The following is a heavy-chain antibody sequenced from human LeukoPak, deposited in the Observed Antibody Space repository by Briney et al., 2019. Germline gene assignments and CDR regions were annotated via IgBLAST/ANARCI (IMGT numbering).Heavy chain of an antibody. D-gene: IGHD5-18*01. CDR1: GFPFETNA. CDR2: IGNTET. CDR3: AKDWIQFNRVFDCFDS. J-gene: IGHJ4*02. V-gene: IGHV3-23*01. Sequence: GGSLRLSCATSGFPFETNAMSWVRQAPGKGLEWVATIGNTETFYADSVTGRFTISRDNSRNTVNLQMNRLRVEDTAIYYCAKDWIQFNRVFDCFDSWGQGTLVTVSS.